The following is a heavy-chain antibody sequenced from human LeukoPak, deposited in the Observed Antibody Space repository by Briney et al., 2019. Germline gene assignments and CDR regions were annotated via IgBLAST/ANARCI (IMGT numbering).Heavy chain of an antibody. V-gene: IGHV3-48*01. CDR1: GFTSSSYT. CDR2: ISSSSSTI. CDR3: ARDDCSSTSCYEGPFDY. Sequence: PGGSLRLSCAASGFTSSSYTMNWVRQAPGKGLEWVSYISSSSSTIYYADSVKGRFTISRDNAKNSLYLQMNSLRAEDTAVYYCARDDCSSTSCYEGPFDYWGQGTLVTVSS. D-gene: IGHD2-2*01. J-gene: IGHJ4*02.